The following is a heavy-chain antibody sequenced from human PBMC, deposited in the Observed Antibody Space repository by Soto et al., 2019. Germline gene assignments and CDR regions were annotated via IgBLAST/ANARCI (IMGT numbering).Heavy chain of an antibody. J-gene: IGHJ6*02. D-gene: IGHD6-13*01. CDR3: ARDSSSWYTDYYGMDV. Sequence: SETLSLTCTVSGGSISSYYWSWIRQPPGKGLEWIGYIYYSGSTNYNPSLKSRVTISVDTSKNQFSLKLSSVTAADTAVYYCARDSSSWYTDYYGMDVWGQGTTVTVSS. CDR1: GGSISSYY. V-gene: IGHV4-59*01. CDR2: IYYSGST.